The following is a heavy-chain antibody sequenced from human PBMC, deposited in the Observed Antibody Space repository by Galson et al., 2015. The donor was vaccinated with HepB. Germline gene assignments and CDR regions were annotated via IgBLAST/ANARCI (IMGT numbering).Heavy chain of an antibody. CDR1: GFTFNSYA. CDR3: ARVRQNTVFYGLDV. CDR2: ISYNGNTK. J-gene: IGHJ6*02. D-gene: IGHD3-3*01. V-gene: IGHV3-30-3*01. Sequence: LRLSCAASGFTFNSYATHWVRQAPGKGLEWVALISYNGNTKYSAGSVKGRFTISRDNYKNMLSLQMNSLTAEDTAVYYCARVRQNTVFYGLDVWGQGTTVIVSS.